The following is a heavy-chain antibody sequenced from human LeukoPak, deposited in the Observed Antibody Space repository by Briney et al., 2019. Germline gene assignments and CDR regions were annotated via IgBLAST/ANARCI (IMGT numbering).Heavy chain of an antibody. CDR1: GFTFSNYW. D-gene: IGHD3-10*01. J-gene: IGHJ3*02. V-gene: IGHV3-7*01. CDR3: ARDGDITLTGVIRGGDALDM. CDR2: IKQDGSEK. Sequence: PGGSLRLFCAASGFTFSNYWMTWVRQAPGRGLEWVANIKQDGSEKYYVDSVKGRFTISRDNAKNSVYRQMNILEAEDTAVYYCARDGDITLTGVIRGGDALDMWGRGTMVTVSS.